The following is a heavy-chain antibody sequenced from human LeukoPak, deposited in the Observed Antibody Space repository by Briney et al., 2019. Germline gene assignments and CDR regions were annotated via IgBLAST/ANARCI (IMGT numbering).Heavy chain of an antibody. V-gene: IGHV3-48*01. CDR1: GFTFSSYS. J-gene: IGHJ6*03. CDR2: ISSSSSTI. Sequence: PGGSLRLSCAASGFTFSSYSMNWVRQAPGKGLEWVSYISSSSSTIYYADSVKGRFTISRDNAKNSLYLQMNSLRAEDTAVYYCARDGTVLRFLEWLYYMDVWGKGTTVTVSS. D-gene: IGHD3-3*01. CDR3: ARDGTVLRFLEWLYYMDV.